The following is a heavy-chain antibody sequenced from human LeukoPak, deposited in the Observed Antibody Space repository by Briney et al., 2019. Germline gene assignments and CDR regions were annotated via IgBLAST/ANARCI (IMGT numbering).Heavy chain of an antibody. Sequence: SQTLSLTCSVSGGAISSGSYYWSWIRQPAGKGLEWIGRTHTSGSTNYNPSLKSRVTISVDTSKNQFSLKLSSVTAADTAVYYCARQRWLQFYYYYYMDVWGKGTTVTVSS. V-gene: IGHV4-61*02. J-gene: IGHJ6*03. CDR2: THTSGST. CDR3: ARQRWLQFYYYYYMDV. D-gene: IGHD5-24*01. CDR1: GGAISSGSYY.